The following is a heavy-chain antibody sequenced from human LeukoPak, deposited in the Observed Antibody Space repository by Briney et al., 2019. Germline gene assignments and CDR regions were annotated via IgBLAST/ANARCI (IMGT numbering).Heavy chain of an antibody. CDR3: ARGQYCTNGVCTDYWYFDL. J-gene: IGHJ2*01. D-gene: IGHD2-8*01. Sequence: GGSLRLSCAASGFSFSSYEMNWVRQSPGKGLEWVSYISSSGSAIYSAASVKGRSTISRDNAKNSLYLQMNSLRAEDTAVYYCARGQYCTNGVCTDYWYFDLWGRGTLVTVSS. V-gene: IGHV3-48*03. CDR1: GFSFSSYE. CDR2: ISSSGSAI.